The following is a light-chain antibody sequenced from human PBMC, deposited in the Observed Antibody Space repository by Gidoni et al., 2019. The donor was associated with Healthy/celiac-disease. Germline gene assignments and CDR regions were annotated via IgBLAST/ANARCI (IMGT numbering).Light chain of an antibody. CDR2: GAS. CDR1: QSVSSSY. Sequence: EIVLPQSPGTLSLSPGERATLSCRASQSVSSSYLAWYQQKPGQAPSLLIYGASSRATGIPDRFSGSGSGTDFTLTISRLEPDDFAVYYFQPYGRSPLPFGGGTKVEIK. V-gene: IGKV3-20*01. J-gene: IGKJ4*01. CDR3: QPYGRSPLP.